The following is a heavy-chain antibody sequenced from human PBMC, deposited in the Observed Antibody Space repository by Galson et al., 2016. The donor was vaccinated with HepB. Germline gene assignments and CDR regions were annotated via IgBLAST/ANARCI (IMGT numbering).Heavy chain of an antibody. CDR1: GFTFSDYY. J-gene: IGHJ4*02. CDR2: ISSSGSSR. V-gene: IGHV3-11*04. D-gene: IGHD3-22*01. Sequence: SLRLSCAASGFTFSDYYMSWIRQAPGKGLEWVSYISSSGSSRYYADSVKGRFTISRDNAKNSLSLQMDSLRAEDTAVYYCARVGNYYDSSGFDYWGPRTLVTVYS. CDR3: ARVGNYYDSSGFDY.